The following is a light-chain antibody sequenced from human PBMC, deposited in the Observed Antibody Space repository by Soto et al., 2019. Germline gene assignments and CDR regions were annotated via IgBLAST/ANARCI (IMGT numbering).Light chain of an antibody. CDR3: QQYGSSWYT. CDR1: QSVSARS. J-gene: IGKJ2*01. CDR2: GAS. Sequence: ENVLTQSPGTLSLSPGERATLSCRASQSVSARSLAWYQHKPGQAPRLLIHGASSRVTGIPDRFSGSGSGTDFTLTISRLEPEDFAVYYCQQYGSSWYTFGQGTKLEIK. V-gene: IGKV3-20*01.